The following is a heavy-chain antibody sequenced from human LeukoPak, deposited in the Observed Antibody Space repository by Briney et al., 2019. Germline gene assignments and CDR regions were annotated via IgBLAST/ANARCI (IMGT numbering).Heavy chain of an antibody. CDR2: ISDSGSST. V-gene: IGHV3-23*01. CDR1: GFTFSNYA. CDR3: AKGGGSRNFDY. J-gene: IGHJ4*02. Sequence: GWSLRLSCAASGFTFSNYAMSWVREAPGKGLEWVSLISDSGSSTYYADSVKGRFSISRDNSKNTLYLQMNSLRAEDTAVYYCAKGGGSRNFDYWGPGTLVTVSS. D-gene: IGHD1-26*01.